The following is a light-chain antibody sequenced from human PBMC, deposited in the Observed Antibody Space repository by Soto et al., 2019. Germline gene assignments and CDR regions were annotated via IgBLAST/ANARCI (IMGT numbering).Light chain of an antibody. CDR1: QSVSNN. J-gene: IGKJ1*01. V-gene: IGKV3-15*01. Sequence: EIVMTQSPATLSVSPGERATLSCRASQSVSNNLAWYQKKPGQAPRLLIYGASTRATGIPARFSGSGSGTEFTLTISSLQSEDFAVYYCKQYNNWWTFGQGTQVEIK. CDR3: KQYNNWWT. CDR2: GAS.